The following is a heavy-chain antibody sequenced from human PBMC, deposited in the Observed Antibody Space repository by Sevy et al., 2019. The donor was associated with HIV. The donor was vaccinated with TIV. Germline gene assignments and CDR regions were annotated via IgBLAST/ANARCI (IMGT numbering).Heavy chain of an antibody. CDR3: AGEHHYYDSRGGEYNWFDP. CDR1: GFTVSSNY. Sequence: GGSLRLSCAASGFTVSSNYMSWVRQAPGKGLEWVSVIYSGGSTYYADSVKGRFTISRDNSKNTLYLQMNSLRAEDTAVYYCAGEHHYYDSRGGEYNWFDPWGQGTLVTVSS. D-gene: IGHD3-22*01. CDR2: IYSGGST. V-gene: IGHV3-53*01. J-gene: IGHJ5*02.